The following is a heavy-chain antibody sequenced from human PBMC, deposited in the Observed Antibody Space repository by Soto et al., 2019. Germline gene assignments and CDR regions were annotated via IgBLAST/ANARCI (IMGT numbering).Heavy chain of an antibody. Sequence: SETLSLTCTVSGGSISSGGYYWSWIRQHPGKGLEWIGYIYYSGSTYYNPSLKSRVTISVDTSKNQFSLKLSSVTAADTAVYYCARGEPYGGLLYYFDYWGQGTLVTVSS. CDR3: ARGEPYGGLLYYFDY. J-gene: IGHJ4*02. V-gene: IGHV4-31*03. CDR2: IYYSGST. CDR1: GGSISSGGYY. D-gene: IGHD4-17*01.